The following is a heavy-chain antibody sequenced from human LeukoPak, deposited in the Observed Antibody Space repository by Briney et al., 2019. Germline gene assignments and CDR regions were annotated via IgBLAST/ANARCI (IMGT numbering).Heavy chain of an antibody. D-gene: IGHD3-3*02. Sequence: GGSLRLSCAASGFTFDDYAMHWVRQAPGKGLEWVSGISWNSGSIGYADSVKGRFTISRDNAKNSLYLQMNSLRVEDTALYYCANGLSSWGQGTLVTVSS. CDR1: GFTFDDYA. V-gene: IGHV3-9*01. CDR3: ANGLSS. J-gene: IGHJ4*02. CDR2: ISWNSGSI.